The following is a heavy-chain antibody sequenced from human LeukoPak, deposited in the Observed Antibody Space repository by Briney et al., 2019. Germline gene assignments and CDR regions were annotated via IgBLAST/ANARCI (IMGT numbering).Heavy chain of an antibody. CDR1: GYTFTSYG. Sequence: GASVKVSCKASGYTFTSYGISWVRQAPGQGLEWMGWISTYNGNTNYAQNLQGRVTMTTDTSTSTAYMELRSLRSDDRAVYYCARGLFGELLFEYWGQGTLVTASS. J-gene: IGHJ4*02. CDR2: ISTYNGNT. D-gene: IGHD3-10*02. V-gene: IGHV1-18*01. CDR3: ARGLFGELLFEY.